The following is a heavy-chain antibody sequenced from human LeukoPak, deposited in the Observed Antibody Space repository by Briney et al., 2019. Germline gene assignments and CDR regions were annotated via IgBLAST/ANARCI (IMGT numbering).Heavy chain of an antibody. CDR3: ARAGGHMVRGEGITHFDY. Sequence: GGSLRLSCAASGFTFSSYAMHWVRQAPGKGLEWVAVISYDGSNKYYAGSVKGRFTISRDNSKNTLYLQMNSLRAEDTAVYYCARAGGHMVRGEGITHFDYWGQGTLVTVSS. CDR2: ISYDGSNK. CDR1: GFTFSSYA. D-gene: IGHD3-10*01. J-gene: IGHJ4*02. V-gene: IGHV3-30*04.